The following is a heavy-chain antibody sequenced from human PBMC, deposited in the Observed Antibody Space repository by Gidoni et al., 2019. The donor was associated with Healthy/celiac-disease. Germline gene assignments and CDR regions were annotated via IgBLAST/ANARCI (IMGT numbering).Heavy chain of an antibody. CDR3: AREMRVYDSSGYYPYYFDY. CDR1: GFTFSSYS. J-gene: IGHJ4*02. D-gene: IGHD3-22*01. CDR2: ISSSSSYI. V-gene: IGHV3-21*01. Sequence: EVQLVESGGGLVKPGGSLRLSCAASGFTFSSYSMNWVRQAPGKGLEWVSSISSSSSYIYYADSVKGRFTISRDNAKNSLYLQMNSLRAEDTAVYYCAREMRVYDSSGYYPYYFDYWGQGTLVTVSS.